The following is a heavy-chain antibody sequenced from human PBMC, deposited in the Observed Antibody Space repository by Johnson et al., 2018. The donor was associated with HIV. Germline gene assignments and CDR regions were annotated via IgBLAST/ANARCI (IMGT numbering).Heavy chain of an antibody. CDR2: ISSNGGST. J-gene: IGHJ3*02. D-gene: IGHD6-13*01. CDR3: ARSKGSIWYGSAFDI. CDR1: GITVGTNY. V-gene: IGHV3-64*01. Sequence: VQLVESGGSVVRPGGSLRLSCAASGITVGTNYMSWVRQAPGKGLEYVSAISSNGGSTFYANSVKGRFTISRDNSKNTLYLQMNSLRGEHTAGYYCARSKGSIWYGSAFDIWGQGTMVTVSS.